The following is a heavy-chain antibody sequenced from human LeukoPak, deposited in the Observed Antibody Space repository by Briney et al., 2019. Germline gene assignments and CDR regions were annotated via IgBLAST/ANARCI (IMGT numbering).Heavy chain of an antibody. CDR1: GYTFTSYG. J-gene: IGHJ6*02. V-gene: IGHV1-18*01. D-gene: IGHD4-23*01. CDR2: ISAYNGNT. Sequence: ASVKVSCKASGYTFTSYGISWVRPAPGQGLVWMGWISAYNGNTNYAQKLQGRVTMTTDTSTSTAYMELRSLRSDDTAVYYCARPLGGGNSESLGYYYYGMGVWGQGTTVTVSS. CDR3: ARPLGGGNSESLGYYYYGMGV.